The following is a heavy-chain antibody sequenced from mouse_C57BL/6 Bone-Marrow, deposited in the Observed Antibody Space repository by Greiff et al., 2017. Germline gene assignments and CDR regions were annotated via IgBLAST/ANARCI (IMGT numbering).Heavy chain of an antibody. D-gene: IGHD2-4*01. V-gene: IGHV1-64*01. CDR2: IHPNSGST. Sequence: QVQLQQPGAELVKPGASVKLSCKASGYTFTSYWMHWVKQRPGQGLEWIGMIHPNSGSTNYNEKFKSKATLTVAKSSSTAYMQLISLTSWDSAVYYCARGMITPYYFDYWGQGTTLTVSS. J-gene: IGHJ2*01. CDR1: GYTFTSYW. CDR3: ARGMITPYYFDY.